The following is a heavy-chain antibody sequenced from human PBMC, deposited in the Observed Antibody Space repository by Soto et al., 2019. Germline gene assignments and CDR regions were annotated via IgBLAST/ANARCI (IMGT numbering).Heavy chain of an antibody. D-gene: IGHD5-12*01. CDR2: ISAYNGNT. V-gene: IGHV1-18*01. Sequence: QVQLVQSGAEVKKPGSSVKVSCKASGGTFSSYAISWVRQAPGQGLEWMGWISAYNGNTNYAQKLQGRVTMTTDTSTSTAYMELRSLRSDDTAVYYCARDKARYSGYDYYYYYYGMDVWGQGTTVTVSS. CDR1: GGTFSSYA. CDR3: ARDKARYSGYDYYYYYYGMDV. J-gene: IGHJ6*02.